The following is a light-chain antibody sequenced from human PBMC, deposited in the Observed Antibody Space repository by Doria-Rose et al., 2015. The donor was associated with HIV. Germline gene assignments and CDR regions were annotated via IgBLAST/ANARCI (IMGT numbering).Light chain of an antibody. CDR1: QSLLYTSKNY. CDR2: WAS. J-gene: IGKJ3*01. Sequence: DIRVTQSPESLGMSLGERATLNCKSNQSLLYTSKNYLAWYQQKPEQPPKLLIYWASTRQSGVTARFSGSGSGTDFTLTISSLEAEDVAVYYCQQYYDTPSFGPGTTVDIK. CDR3: QQYYDTPS. V-gene: IGKV4-1*01.